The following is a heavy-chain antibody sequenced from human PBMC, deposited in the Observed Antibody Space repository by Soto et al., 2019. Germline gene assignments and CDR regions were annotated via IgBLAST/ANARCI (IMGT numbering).Heavy chain of an antibody. CDR2: INHSGST. Sequence: ASETLSLTCAVYGGSFSGYYWSWIRQPPGKGLEWIGEINHSGSTNYNPSLKSRVTISVDTSKNQFSLKLSSVTAADTAVYYCARVPPYGSGSYYNGNFDYWGQGTLVTVSS. D-gene: IGHD3-10*01. CDR1: GGSFSGYY. CDR3: ARVPPYGSGSYYNGNFDY. J-gene: IGHJ4*02. V-gene: IGHV4-34*01.